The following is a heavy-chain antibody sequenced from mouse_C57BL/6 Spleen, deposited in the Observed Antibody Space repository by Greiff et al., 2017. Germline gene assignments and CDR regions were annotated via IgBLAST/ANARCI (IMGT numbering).Heavy chain of an antibody. D-gene: IGHD2-4*01. Sequence: QVQLQQPGAELVKPGASVKMSCKASGYTFTSYWITWVKQRPGQGLEWIGDIYPGSGSTNYNEKFKSKATLTVDTSSSTAYMQLSSLTSEDSAVYYCARGGDYDGPSYGMDYWGQGTSVTVSS. CDR3: ARGGDYDGPSYGMDY. V-gene: IGHV1-55*01. CDR1: GYTFTSYW. J-gene: IGHJ4*01. CDR2: IYPGSGST.